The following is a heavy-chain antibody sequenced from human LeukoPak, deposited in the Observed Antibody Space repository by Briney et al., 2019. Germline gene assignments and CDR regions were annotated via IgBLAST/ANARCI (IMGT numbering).Heavy chain of an antibody. CDR3: ERDISISGYFDL. Sequence: ASVKLSCKASGYTSTSYHLHWVRQAPGQGLEWMGIINPSGGSTSYAKNFQSRVTMTRDTSTSTVSMELSSLRSEDTAVYDCERDISISGYFDLWGRGTLVTVSS. J-gene: IGHJ2*01. V-gene: IGHV1-46*01. CDR2: INPSGGST. D-gene: IGHD2/OR15-2a*01. CDR1: GYTSTSYH.